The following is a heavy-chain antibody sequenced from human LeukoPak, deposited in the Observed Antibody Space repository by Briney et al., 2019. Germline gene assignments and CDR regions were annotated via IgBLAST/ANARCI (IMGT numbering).Heavy chain of an antibody. V-gene: IGHV1-46*01. J-gene: IGHJ4*02. Sequence: ASVKVSCKASGYTFTSYYMHWVRQAPGQGLEWRGIINPSGDSTSYAQKFQGTVTMTRVMSTSTAYMELSSLRPGDPAVYYCARGSYPGIAAAGGFDYWGQGTLVTVSS. CDR3: ARGSYPGIAAAGGFDY. CDR1: GYTFTSYY. D-gene: IGHD6-13*01. CDR2: INPSGDST.